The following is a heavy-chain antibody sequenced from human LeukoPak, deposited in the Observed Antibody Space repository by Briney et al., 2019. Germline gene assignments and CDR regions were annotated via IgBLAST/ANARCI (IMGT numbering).Heavy chain of an antibody. CDR3: ARGPVVVAANPGSTYFDY. V-gene: IGHV1-2*02. J-gene: IGHJ4*02. D-gene: IGHD2-15*01. CDR2: INPNSGGT. Sequence: ASVKVSCKASGYTFTGYYMHWVRQAPGQGLEWMGWINPNSGGTNYAQKFQGRVTMTRDTSISTAYMELSRLRSDDTAVYYCARGPVVVAANPGSTYFDYWGQGTLVTVSS. CDR1: GYTFTGYY.